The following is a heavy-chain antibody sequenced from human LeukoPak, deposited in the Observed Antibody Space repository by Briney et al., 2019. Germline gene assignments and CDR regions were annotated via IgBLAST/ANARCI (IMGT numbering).Heavy chain of an antibody. D-gene: IGHD1-26*01. CDR2: IYINGNT. CDR1: GXSFSGYY. J-gene: IGHJ3*02. V-gene: IGHV4-4*07. CDR3: ARERGNLRGDAFDI. Sequence: SETLSLTCTVSGXSFSGYYWTWIRQPAGKGLEWIGRIYINGNTNYNPSLKSRVTMSVDTSGKQFSLKLISVTAADTAVYYCARERGNLRGDAFDIWGQGTKVTVSS.